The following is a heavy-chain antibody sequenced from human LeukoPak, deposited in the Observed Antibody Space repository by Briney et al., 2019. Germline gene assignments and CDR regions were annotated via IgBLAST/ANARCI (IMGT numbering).Heavy chain of an antibody. D-gene: IGHD5-12*01. Sequence: ASVKVSCEASGYTFTGYYMHWVRQAPGQGLEWMGWINPNSGGTNYAQKFQGRVTMTRDTSISTAYMELSRLRSDDTAVYYCARYSVATIDMYYFDYWGQGTLVTVSS. CDR2: INPNSGGT. V-gene: IGHV1-2*02. CDR1: GYTFTGYY. J-gene: IGHJ4*02. CDR3: ARYSVATIDMYYFDY.